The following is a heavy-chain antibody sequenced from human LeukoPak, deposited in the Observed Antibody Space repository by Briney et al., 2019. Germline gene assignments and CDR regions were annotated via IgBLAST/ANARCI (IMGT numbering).Heavy chain of an antibody. V-gene: IGHV1-2*02. Sequence: ASVKVSCKASGYTFTGYYMRWVRQAPGQGLEWMGWINPNSGGTNYAQKFQGRVTMTRDTTISTAYMELSRLRSDDTAVYYCARADSSGVDYWGQGTLVTVSS. J-gene: IGHJ4*02. CDR2: INPNSGGT. CDR1: GYTFTGYY. D-gene: IGHD3-22*01. CDR3: ARADSSGVDY.